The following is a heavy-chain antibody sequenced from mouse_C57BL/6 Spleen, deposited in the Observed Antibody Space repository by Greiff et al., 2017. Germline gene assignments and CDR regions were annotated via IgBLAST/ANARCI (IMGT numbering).Heavy chain of an antibody. CDR1: GYTFTSYW. D-gene: IGHD3-3*01. CDR2: IHPNSGST. Sequence: VQLQQPGAELVKPGASVKLSCKASGYTFTSYWMHWVKQRPGQGLEWIGMIHPNSGSTNYNEKFKSKATLTVDKSSSTAYMQLSSLTSEDSAVYCCAKSTGQYYFDYWGQGTTLTVSS. CDR3: AKSTGQYYFDY. V-gene: IGHV1-64*01. J-gene: IGHJ2*01.